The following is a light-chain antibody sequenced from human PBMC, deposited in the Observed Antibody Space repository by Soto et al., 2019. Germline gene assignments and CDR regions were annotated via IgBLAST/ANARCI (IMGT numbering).Light chain of an antibody. CDR1: QSVSSY. V-gene: IGKV3-11*01. Sequence: EIVLTQSPATLSLSPGERATLSCRASQSVSSYLAWYQQKPGQAPRLLIYDASNRATGIPARFSGSGSGTDFTLTISSLEPEDFAVYYCQQRDTWPPVTFCQGTKLEIK. CDR3: QQRDTWPPVT. CDR2: DAS. J-gene: IGKJ2*01.